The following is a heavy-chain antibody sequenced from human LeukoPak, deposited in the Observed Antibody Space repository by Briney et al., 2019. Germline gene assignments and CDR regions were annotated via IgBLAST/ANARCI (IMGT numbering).Heavy chain of an antibody. D-gene: IGHD1-26*01. V-gene: IGHV1-3*03. J-gene: IGHJ3*02. CDR2: INAGNGNT. CDR3: ARDSGIVGATVAFDI. CDR1: GGMSNNHV. Sequence: ASVKVSCKAFGGMSNNHVFSWVRQAPGQGLEWMGWINAGNGNTKYSQDFQGRVTITRDTSASTAYMELSSLRSEDMAVYYCARDSGIVGATVAFDIWGQGTMVTVSS.